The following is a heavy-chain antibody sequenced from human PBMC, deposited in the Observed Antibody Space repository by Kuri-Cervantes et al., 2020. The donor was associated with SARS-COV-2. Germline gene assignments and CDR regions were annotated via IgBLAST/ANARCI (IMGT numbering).Heavy chain of an antibody. CDR2: TYHRSKWYN. CDR3: AGAPDGYCSGGSCYSGYFQH. D-gene: IGHD2-15*01. Sequence: SETLSLTCAISGDSVSSTSAAWNWIRQSPSRGLEWLGRTYHRSKWYNEYAVSVKSRITINPDTSKNQFSLQLNFVTPEDTAVYYCAGAPDGYCSGGSCYSGYFQHWGQGTLVTVSS. V-gene: IGHV6-1*01. J-gene: IGHJ1*01. CDR1: GDSVSSTSAA.